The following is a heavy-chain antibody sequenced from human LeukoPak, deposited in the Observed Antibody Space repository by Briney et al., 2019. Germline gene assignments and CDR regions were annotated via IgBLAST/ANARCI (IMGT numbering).Heavy chain of an antibody. CDR1: GYSFTNYY. J-gene: IGHJ3*02. CDR3: ARGGFTTMVRGVIITLDAFDI. D-gene: IGHD3-10*01. CDR2: INPGGGTT. Sequence: ASVTVSCKASGYSFTNYYLHWVRQAPGQGFEWMGIINPGGGTTTYAQKFQGRVTMTRDTSTSTVYMELSSLGSEDTAVYYCARGGFTTMVRGVIITLDAFDIWGQGTMVTVSS. V-gene: IGHV1-46*01.